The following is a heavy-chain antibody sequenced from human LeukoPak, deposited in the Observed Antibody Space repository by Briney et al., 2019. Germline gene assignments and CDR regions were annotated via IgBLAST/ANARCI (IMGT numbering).Heavy chain of an antibody. V-gene: IGHV3-64*01. Sequence: PGGSLRLSCAASGFTFSSYAMHWVRQAPGKGLEYVSAISSNGGSTYYANSVKGRFTISRDNSKNTLYLQMGSLRAEDMAVYYCARDLLPVVAATQGLDPWGQGTLVTVSS. CDR3: ARDLLPVVAATQGLDP. J-gene: IGHJ5*02. CDR2: ISSNGGST. D-gene: IGHD2-15*01. CDR1: GFTFSSYA.